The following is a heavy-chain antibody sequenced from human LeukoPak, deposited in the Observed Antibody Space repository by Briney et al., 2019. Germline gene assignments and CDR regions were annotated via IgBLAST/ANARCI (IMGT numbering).Heavy chain of an antibody. Sequence: ASVKVSCKASGYTFTSYGISWVRQAPGQGLEWMGWISAYNGNKNYAQKLQGRVAMTTDTSTSTAYMELRSLRSDDTAVYYCAREDFLGATRLLSGGHWGQGTLVTVSS. CDR3: AREDFLGATRLLSGGH. CDR2: ISAYNGNK. CDR1: GYTFTSYG. D-gene: IGHD1-26*01. V-gene: IGHV1-18*01. J-gene: IGHJ4*02.